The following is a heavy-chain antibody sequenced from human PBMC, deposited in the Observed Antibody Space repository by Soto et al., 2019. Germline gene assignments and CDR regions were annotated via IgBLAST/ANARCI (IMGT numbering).Heavy chain of an antibody. V-gene: IGHV3-15*02. CDR2: IKSEIDGGTT. D-gene: IGHD3-3*01. Sequence: DVQLVESGGTLVKPGGSLRLSCAASGFTFSTTWMNWVRQAPGKGLEWVGHIKSEIDGGTTDYAAAVKGRFTISRDDSKNTLHLQMNSLKSEDTAVYYCTTFFDLYWGQGTLVTVSS. CDR1: GFTFSTTW. CDR3: TTFFDLY. J-gene: IGHJ4*02.